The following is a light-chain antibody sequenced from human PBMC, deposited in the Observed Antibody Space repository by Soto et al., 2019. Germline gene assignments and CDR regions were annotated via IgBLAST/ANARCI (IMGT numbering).Light chain of an antibody. CDR1: QSVNNN. CDR2: GAS. CDR3: QQYNDWPRT. V-gene: IGKV3D-15*01. Sequence: EIVMTQSPATLSVSPGERATLSCRASQSVNNNLAWYQQKLGQAPRVLIYGASSRATGIPDRFSGSGSGTDFTLTISRLESEDFAVYSCQQYNDWPRTFGQGTKVDIK. J-gene: IGKJ1*01.